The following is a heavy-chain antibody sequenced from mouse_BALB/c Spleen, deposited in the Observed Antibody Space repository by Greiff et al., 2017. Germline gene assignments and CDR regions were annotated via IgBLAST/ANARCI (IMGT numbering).Heavy chain of an antibody. CDR2: ISSGGSYT. J-gene: IGHJ4*01. D-gene: IGHD2-14*01. CDR1: GFTFSSYG. Sequence: EVQVVESGGGLVKPGGSLKLSCAASGFTFSSYGMSWVRQTPDKRLEWVATISSGGSYTYYPDSVKGRFTISRDNAKNTLYLQMSSLKSEDTAMYYCAREDRYDAMDYWGQGTSVTVSS. V-gene: IGHV5-6*01. CDR3: AREDRYDAMDY.